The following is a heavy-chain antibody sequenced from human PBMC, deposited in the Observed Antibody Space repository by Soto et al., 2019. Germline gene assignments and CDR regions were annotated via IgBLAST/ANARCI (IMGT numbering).Heavy chain of an antibody. V-gene: IGHV3-30*18. CDR2: ISHDGSNK. Sequence: QVQLVESGGGVVQPGRSLRLSCAASGFTFSSYGMHWLRQAPGKGLEWVAVISHDGSNKYYADSVKGRFTISRDNSKNTLYLQMNSLRAEDTAVYYCAKAKYSSSWYSYGMDVWGQGTTVTVSS. D-gene: IGHD6-13*01. CDR3: AKAKYSSSWYSYGMDV. J-gene: IGHJ6*02. CDR1: GFTFSSYG.